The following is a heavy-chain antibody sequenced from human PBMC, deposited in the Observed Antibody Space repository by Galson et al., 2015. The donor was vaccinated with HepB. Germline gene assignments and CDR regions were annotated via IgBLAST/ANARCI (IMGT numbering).Heavy chain of an antibody. D-gene: IGHD6-19*01. Sequence: SLRLSCAASGFTFSSYGMHWARQAPGKGMEWVAVISYDGSNKYYADSVKGRFTISRDNSKNTLYLQMNIMRAEDTAVYYCAKDSSGWYKLGEIDYWGHGTLVTVSS. CDR2: ISYDGSNK. J-gene: IGHJ4*01. CDR1: GFTFSSYG. V-gene: IGHV3-30*18. CDR3: AKDSSGWYKLGEIDY.